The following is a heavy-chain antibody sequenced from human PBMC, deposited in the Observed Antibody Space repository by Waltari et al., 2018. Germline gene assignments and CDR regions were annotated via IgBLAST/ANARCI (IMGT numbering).Heavy chain of an antibody. J-gene: IGHJ5*02. CDR2: INPNSGGT. Sequence: QVQLVQSGAEVKKHGASVKVSCKASGYTFTGHYMHWVRQAPGQGLEWMGWINPNSGGTNYAQKFQGWVTMTRDTSISTAYMELSRLRSDDTAVYYCARADSSSWSNWFDPWGQGTLVTVSS. V-gene: IGHV1-2*04. D-gene: IGHD6-13*01. CDR3: ARADSSSWSNWFDP. CDR1: GYTFTGHY.